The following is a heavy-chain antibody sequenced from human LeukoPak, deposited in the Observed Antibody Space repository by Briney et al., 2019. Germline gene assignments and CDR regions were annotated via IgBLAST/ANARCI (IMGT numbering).Heavy chain of an antibody. D-gene: IGHD6-6*01. Sequence: GGSLRLSCAASGFTFSSYAMSWVRQAPGKGLEWVSAISGSGGSTYYADSVKGRFTISRDNFKNTLYLQMNSLRAEDTAVYYCANEYSSSSGFDYWGQGTLVTVSS. V-gene: IGHV3-23*01. CDR2: ISGSGGST. CDR3: ANEYSSSSGFDY. J-gene: IGHJ4*02. CDR1: GFTFSSYA.